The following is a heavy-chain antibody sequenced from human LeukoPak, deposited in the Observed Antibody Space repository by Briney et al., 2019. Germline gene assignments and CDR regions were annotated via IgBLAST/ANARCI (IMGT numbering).Heavy chain of an antibody. D-gene: IGHD5-18*01. CDR2: ISSSGGTI. Sequence: GGSLRLSCAASGFTFSDYYMSWIRQAPGKGLEWVSYISSSGGTIYYADSVKGRFTISRDNAKNSLYLQMNSLRAEDTAVYYCARDWQRGYSYGYSGPNWFDPWGQGTLVTVSS. CDR3: ARDWQRGYSYGYSGPNWFDP. CDR1: GFTFSDYY. J-gene: IGHJ5*02. V-gene: IGHV3-11*01.